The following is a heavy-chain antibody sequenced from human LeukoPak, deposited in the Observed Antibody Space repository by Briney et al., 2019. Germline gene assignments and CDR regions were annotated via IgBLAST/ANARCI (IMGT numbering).Heavy chain of an antibody. D-gene: IGHD6-19*01. CDR2: ISAYNGNT. CDR1: GYTFTSYG. J-gene: IGHJ4*02. V-gene: IGHV1-18*01. CDR3: ARSRAVAGTSYFDH. Sequence: ASVKVSCKASGYTFTSYGISWVRQAPGQGLEWMGWISAYNGNTNYAQKLQGRVTMTTDTSTGTAYMELRSLRSDDTAVYYCARSRAVAGTSYFDHWGQGTLVTVSS.